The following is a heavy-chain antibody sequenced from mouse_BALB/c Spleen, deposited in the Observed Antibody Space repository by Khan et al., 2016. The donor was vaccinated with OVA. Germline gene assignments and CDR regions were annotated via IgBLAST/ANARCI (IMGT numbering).Heavy chain of an antibody. Sequence: QVQVKESGAELARPGASVKMSCKTSGYTFTTYTLHWVKQRPGRSLEWIGYINPSNDYTNYNQKFKDKSTLTADKSSSTAYMQLSSLTSEDSAVYYCARSGQLGLRGGFTYWGQGTLVTVSA. CDR1: GYTFTTYT. CDR2: INPSNDYT. V-gene: IGHV1-4*01. D-gene: IGHD3-2*01. CDR3: ARSGQLGLRGGFTY. J-gene: IGHJ3*01.